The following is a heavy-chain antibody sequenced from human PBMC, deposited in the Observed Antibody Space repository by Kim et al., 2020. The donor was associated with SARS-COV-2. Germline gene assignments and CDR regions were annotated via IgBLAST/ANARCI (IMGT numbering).Heavy chain of an antibody. J-gene: IGHJ3*02. D-gene: IGHD6-13*01. CDR3: ARKYSSSWYAAFDI. Sequence: DSVKGRITISRDNAKNSLYLQMNSLRAEDTAVYYCARKYSSSWYAAFDIWGQGTMVTVSS. V-gene: IGHV3-21*01.